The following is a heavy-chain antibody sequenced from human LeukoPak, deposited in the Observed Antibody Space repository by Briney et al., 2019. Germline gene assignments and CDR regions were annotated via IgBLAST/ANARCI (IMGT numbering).Heavy chain of an antibody. J-gene: IGHJ6*02. Sequence: PSETLSLTCTVSGGSISSYYWSWIRQPPGKGLEWIGYIYYSGSTNYNPSLKSRVTISVDTSKNQFSLKLSSVTAADTAVYYCARVLRFVDYYYYGMDVWGQGTTVTVSS. D-gene: IGHD3-3*01. CDR2: IYYSGST. CDR3: ARVLRFVDYYYYGMDV. V-gene: IGHV4-59*01. CDR1: GGSISSYY.